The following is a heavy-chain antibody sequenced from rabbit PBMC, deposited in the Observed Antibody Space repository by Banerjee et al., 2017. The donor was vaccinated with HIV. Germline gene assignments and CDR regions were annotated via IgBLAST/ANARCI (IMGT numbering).Heavy chain of an antibody. CDR2: IKTITGST. CDR3: ARSYNSGWGGYFNL. CDR1: GFSFSSGLP. J-gene: IGHJ4*01. D-gene: IGHD4-1*01. V-gene: IGHV1S45*01. Sequence: QEQLEESGGGLVKPGASLTLTCKASGFSFSSGLPMCWVRQAPGKGLEWIACIKTITGSTWYATWAKGRFTISKTSSTTVTLQMTSLTAADTATYFCARSYNSGWGGYFNLWGPGTLVTVS.